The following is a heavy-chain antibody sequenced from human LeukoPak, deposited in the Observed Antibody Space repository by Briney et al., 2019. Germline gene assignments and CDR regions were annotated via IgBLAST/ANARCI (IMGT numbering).Heavy chain of an antibody. CDR3: ARGGSSWSQSYFDY. Sequence: PSETLSLTCTVSGYSISSGYYWGWIRQPPGKGLEWIGYIYYSGSTNYNPSLKSRVTISVDTSKNQFSLKLSSVTAADTAVYYCARGGSSWSQSYFDYWGQGTLVTVSS. CDR1: GYSISSGYY. D-gene: IGHD6-13*01. CDR2: IYYSGST. V-gene: IGHV4-38-2*02. J-gene: IGHJ4*02.